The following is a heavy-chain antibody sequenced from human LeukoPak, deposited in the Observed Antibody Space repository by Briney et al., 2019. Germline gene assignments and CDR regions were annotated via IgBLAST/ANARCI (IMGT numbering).Heavy chain of an antibody. V-gene: IGHV7-4-1*01. CDR3: ARAGVLRYFDWYTSGAFDI. Sequence: ASVKVSCKASGYTFTSYAMNWVRQAPGQGLEWMGWINTNTGNSTYAQGFTGRFVFSLDTSVSTAYLQICSLKAEDTAVYYCARAGVLRYFDWYTSGAFDIWGQGTMVTVSS. CDR2: INTNTGNS. CDR1: GYTFTSYA. J-gene: IGHJ3*02. D-gene: IGHD3-9*01.